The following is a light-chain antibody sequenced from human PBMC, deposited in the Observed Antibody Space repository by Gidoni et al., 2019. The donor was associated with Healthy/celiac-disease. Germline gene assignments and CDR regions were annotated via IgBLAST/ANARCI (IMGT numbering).Light chain of an antibody. V-gene: IGKV1-39*01. J-gene: IGKJ3*01. CDR3: QQSYSTPLFT. CDR1: QSISSY. Sequence: DIQMTQSPSSLSASVGDRVTITCRASQSISSYLNWYQQKPGKAPKLLIYAASSLHSGVPSRFSGSGSVTDFTLTIISLQPEDFATYYCQQSYSTPLFTFXPXTKVDIK. CDR2: AAS.